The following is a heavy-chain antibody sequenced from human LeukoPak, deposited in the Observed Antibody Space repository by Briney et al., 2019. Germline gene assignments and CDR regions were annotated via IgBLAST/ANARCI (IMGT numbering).Heavy chain of an antibody. Sequence: ASETLSLTCSVSGGSISSYYWSWIRQPAGKGLEWIGEINHSGSTNYNPSLKSRVTISVDTSKNQFSLKLSSVTAADTAVYYCARGPSITMVEFYFDYWGQGTLVTVSS. D-gene: IGHD3-10*01. V-gene: IGHV4-34*01. CDR3: ARGPSITMVEFYFDY. CDR2: INHSGST. CDR1: GGSISSYY. J-gene: IGHJ4*02.